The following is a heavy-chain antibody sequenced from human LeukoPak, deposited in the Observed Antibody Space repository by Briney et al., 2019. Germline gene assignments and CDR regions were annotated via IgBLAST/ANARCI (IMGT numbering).Heavy chain of an antibody. J-gene: IGHJ4*02. V-gene: IGHV3-21*01. CDR2: ISSSSSYI. D-gene: IGHD4-11*01. CDR3: ARDAPPTVTSIDY. CDR1: GFTFSSYS. Sequence: GGSLRLSCAASGFTFSSYSMNWVRQAPGKGLEWVSSISSSSSYIYYADSVKGRFTISRDNAKNSLYLQMNSLRAEDTAVYYCARDAPPTVTSIDYWGQGTLVTVSS.